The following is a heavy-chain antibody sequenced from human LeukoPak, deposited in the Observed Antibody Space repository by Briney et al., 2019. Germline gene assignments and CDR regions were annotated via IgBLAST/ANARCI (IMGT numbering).Heavy chain of an antibody. Sequence: GGSLRLSCAASGFTFSSYARTWVRQAPGKGLEWVSTISGSGGGTYYADSVKGRFTISRDNSKNTLYLQMNSLRAEDTAVYYCAKDYGGNPFDYWGQGTLVTVSS. J-gene: IGHJ4*02. CDR2: ISGSGGGT. V-gene: IGHV3-23*01. CDR3: AKDYGGNPFDY. CDR1: GFTFSSYA. D-gene: IGHD4-23*01.